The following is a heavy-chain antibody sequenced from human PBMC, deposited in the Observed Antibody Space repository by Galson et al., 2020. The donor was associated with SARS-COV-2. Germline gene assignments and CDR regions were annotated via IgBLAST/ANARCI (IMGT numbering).Heavy chain of an antibody. Sequence: SGPTLMHPTQPLTLPCSFSGFSLTTDTVEVGWIRQPPGKALEWLALTYWDDDKRYSPSLKSRHTITKDTSKNQVVLTMTNIDTTDTPTYDCAHRGITAPGAATRLDRWGQGAIVIVSS. CDR3: AHRGITAPGAATRLDR. J-gene: IGHJ5*02. D-gene: IGHD6-13*01. V-gene: IGHV2-5*02. CDR2: TYWDDDK. CDR1: GFSLTTDTVE.